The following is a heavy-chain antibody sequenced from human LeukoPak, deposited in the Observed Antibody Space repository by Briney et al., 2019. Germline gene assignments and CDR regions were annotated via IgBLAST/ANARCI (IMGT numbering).Heavy chain of an antibody. Sequence: PSETLSLTCTVSGASISSYSWSWIRQPPGEALEWIGCVYERGNTDFNPSLKSRVTISRDASRNQFSLHFNSVTAADTALYYCARDGVNYYGSGNWFDPWGLGTLVTVSS. CDR3: ARDGVNYYGSGNWFDP. CDR2: VYERGNT. J-gene: IGHJ5*02. D-gene: IGHD3-10*01. V-gene: IGHV4-59*01. CDR1: GASISSYS.